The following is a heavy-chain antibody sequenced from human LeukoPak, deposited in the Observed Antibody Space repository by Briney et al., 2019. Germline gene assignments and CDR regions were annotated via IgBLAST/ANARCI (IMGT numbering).Heavy chain of an antibody. CDR3: ARDRRGSAAVFDS. J-gene: IGHJ4*02. CDR1: GFTFSSYA. D-gene: IGHD6-13*01. CDR2: ISGSGTNT. V-gene: IGHV3-23*01. Sequence: GGSLRLSCAASGFTFSSYAMSWVRQAPGKGLEWVSSISGSGTNTYYADSVKGRFTISRDNSKNTLYLQMNSLRAEDTAVYFCARDRRGSAAVFDSWGQGTLVTVSS.